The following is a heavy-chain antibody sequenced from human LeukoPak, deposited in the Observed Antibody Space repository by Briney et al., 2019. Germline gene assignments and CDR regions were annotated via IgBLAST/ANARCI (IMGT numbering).Heavy chain of an antibody. CDR3: ARGSSSGWYYGYFQH. Sequence: SETLSLTCTVSGGSISSSSYYWGWIRQPPGKGLEWIGSIYYSGSTYYNPSLKSRVTISVDTSKNQFSLKLSSVTAADTAVYYCARGSSSGWYYGYFQHWGQGTLVTVSS. CDR2: IYYSGST. CDR1: GGSISSSSYY. J-gene: IGHJ1*01. D-gene: IGHD6-19*01. V-gene: IGHV4-39*07.